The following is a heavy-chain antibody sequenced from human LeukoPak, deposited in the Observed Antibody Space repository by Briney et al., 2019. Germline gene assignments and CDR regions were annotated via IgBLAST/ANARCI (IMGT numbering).Heavy chain of an antibody. CDR2: ICTAGDT. V-gene: IGHV3-13*01. Sequence: GGSLRLSCAASGFTFSSYDMHWVRQATGKGLEWVSAICTAGDTYYPGSVKGRFTISRENAKNSLYLQMNSLRAGDTAVYYCARGTPDYGDYDEYYFDYWGQGTLVTVSS. J-gene: IGHJ4*02. D-gene: IGHD4-17*01. CDR3: ARGTPDYGDYDEYYFDY. CDR1: GFTFSSYD.